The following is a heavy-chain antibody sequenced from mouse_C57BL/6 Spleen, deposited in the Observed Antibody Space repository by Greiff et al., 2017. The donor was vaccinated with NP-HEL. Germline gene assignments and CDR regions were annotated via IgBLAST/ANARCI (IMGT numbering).Heavy chain of an antibody. Sequence: VQLQQSGPELVKPGASVKIPCKASGYTFTDYNMDWVKQSHGKSLEWIGDINPNNGGTIYNQKFKGKATLTVDKSSSTAYMELRSLTSEDTAVYYGARNYCGSSYRYVEVWGTGTTVTVAS. CDR2: INPNNGGT. D-gene: IGHD1-1*01. J-gene: IGHJ1*03. CDR1: GYTFTDYN. CDR3: ARNYCGSSYRYVEV. V-gene: IGHV1-18*01.